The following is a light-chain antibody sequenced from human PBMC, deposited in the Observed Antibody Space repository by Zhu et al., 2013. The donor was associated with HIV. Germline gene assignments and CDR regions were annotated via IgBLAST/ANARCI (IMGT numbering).Light chain of an antibody. CDR3: SSYATSSTRV. CDR1: SGDVGSYNL. CDR2: DGT. V-gene: IGLV2-23*01. J-gene: IGLJ3*02. Sequence: QSALTQPASVSGSPGQSVTISCTGTSGDVGSYNLVSWYQQYPGKVPKLIIYDGTKRPSGVSNRFSGSKSGNTASLTISGLQAEDEADYYCSSYATSSTRVFGGGTKLTVL.